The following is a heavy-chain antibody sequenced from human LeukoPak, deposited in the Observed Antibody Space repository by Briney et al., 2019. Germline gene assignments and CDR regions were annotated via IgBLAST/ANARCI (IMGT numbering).Heavy chain of an antibody. CDR3: ARARSGLFDY. J-gene: IGHJ4*02. D-gene: IGHD3/OR15-3a*01. CDR1: GFTFSDYW. V-gene: IGHV3-74*01. CDR2: TNSDGTST. Sequence: GGSLRLSCAASGFTFSDYWMHWVRQAPGKGLVWVSGTNSDGTSTNYADSVKGRFTVSRDNAKSTLYIQMNSLRAEDAPVYYCARARSGLFDYWGQGALVTVSS.